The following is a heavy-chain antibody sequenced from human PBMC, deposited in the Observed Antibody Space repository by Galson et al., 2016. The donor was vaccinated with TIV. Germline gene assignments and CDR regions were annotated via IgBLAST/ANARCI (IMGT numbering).Heavy chain of an antibody. CDR2: IIAIFGTT. J-gene: IGHJ5*02. CDR3: ARERTPPGPDNDTWFDP. V-gene: IGHV1-69*13. D-gene: IGHD3-22*01. Sequence: SVKVSCKASGGIFNSYAISWVRQAPGQGLEWMGRIIAIFGTTNYAQKFQGRVTITADESTSTVYMELRSLISEDTAVYYCARERTPPGPDNDTWFDPWGHGILVTVSS. CDR1: GGIFNSYA.